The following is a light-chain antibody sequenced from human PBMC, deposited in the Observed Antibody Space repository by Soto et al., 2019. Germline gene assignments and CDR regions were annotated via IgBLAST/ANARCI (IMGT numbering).Light chain of an antibody. CDR1: QRLLHSNGYNY. V-gene: IGKV2-28*01. CDR3: MQALQAPYS. Sequence: DIVMTQSPLSLPVTPGEPASISCRSSQRLLHSNGYNYLDWYLQKPWQSPQLLLYLGSNQAYGVPDRFSSSGSGTDFTLKISRVEAEDVGVYYCMQALQAPYSFGQGNKLEIQ. CDR2: LGS. J-gene: IGKJ2*01.